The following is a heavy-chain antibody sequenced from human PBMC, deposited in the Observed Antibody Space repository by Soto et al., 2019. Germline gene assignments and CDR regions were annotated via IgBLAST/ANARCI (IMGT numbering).Heavy chain of an antibody. CDR3: ATFYVKSYYYGMDV. CDR2: ISAYNGNT. Sequence: QVQLVQSGAEVKKPGASVKVSCKASGYTFTSYGISWVRQAPGQGLEWMGWISAYNGNTNYAQKLQDRVTMTTVTSTTTAYMELRSLRSDDTAVYYCATFYVKSYYYGMDVWGQGTTVTVSS. V-gene: IGHV1-18*01. D-gene: IGHD3-16*01. J-gene: IGHJ6*02. CDR1: GYTFTSYG.